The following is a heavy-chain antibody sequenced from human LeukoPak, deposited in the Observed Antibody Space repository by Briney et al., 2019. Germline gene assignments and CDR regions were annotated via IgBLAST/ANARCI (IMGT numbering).Heavy chain of an antibody. CDR2: IKQDGSEK. CDR3: ARGTGSGWYWATYYYGMDV. Sequence: GSLRLSCAASGFTFSSYWMSWVRQAPGKGLEWVANIKQDGSEKYYVDSVKGRFTISRDNAKNSLYLQMNSLRAEDTAVYYCARGTGSGWYWATYYYGMDVWGQGTTVTVSS. J-gene: IGHJ6*02. V-gene: IGHV3-7*01. D-gene: IGHD6-19*01. CDR1: GFTFSSYW.